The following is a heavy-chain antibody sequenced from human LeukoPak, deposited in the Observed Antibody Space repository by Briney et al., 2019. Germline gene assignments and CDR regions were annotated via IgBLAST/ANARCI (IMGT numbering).Heavy chain of an antibody. CDR1: GYTFTGYY. Sequence: GASVKVSCKASGYTFTGYYMHWVRQAPGQGLEWVGGIVPMFNTAKYSQKFQDRVTITADESTNTAYMELSSLRSEDTALYYCARGYYSGSGSPIGDYWGQGTLVTVSS. J-gene: IGHJ4*02. V-gene: IGHV1-69*13. CDR3: ARGYYSGSGSPIGDY. D-gene: IGHD3-10*01. CDR2: IVPMFNTA.